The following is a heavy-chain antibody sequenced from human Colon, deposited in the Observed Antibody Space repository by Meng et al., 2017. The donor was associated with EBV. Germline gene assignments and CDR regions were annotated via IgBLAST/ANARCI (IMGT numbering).Heavy chain of an antibody. CDR1: GGSFRDYY. J-gene: IGHJ5*02. CDR2: IDHRGNT. Sequence: QVQLQQWGAGLLKPSGTLSRSCAVDGGSFRDYYWTWIRHPPGKGLEWIGEIDHRGNTKYNPSLKSRVTISLDTSKKQFSLKVSSVTAADSAVYYCARRGPSGNFSPWSQGALVTVSS. CDR3: ARRGPSGNFSP. D-gene: IGHD3-10*01. V-gene: IGHV4-34*01.